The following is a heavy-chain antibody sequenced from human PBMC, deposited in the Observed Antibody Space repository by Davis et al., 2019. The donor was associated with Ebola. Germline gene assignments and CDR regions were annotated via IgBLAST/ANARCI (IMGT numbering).Heavy chain of an antibody. Sequence: SVKVSCKASGYSFTSYGISWVRQAPGQGLEWMGRILPIVGVAKYAQKFQGRVTITADKSTGTAYMELSSLRSEDTAVYYCARDSIDSSGYYPDYWGQGTLVTVSP. CDR3: ARDSIDSSGYYPDY. CDR2: ILPIVGVA. CDR1: GYSFTSYG. V-gene: IGHV1-69*04. J-gene: IGHJ4*02. D-gene: IGHD3-22*01.